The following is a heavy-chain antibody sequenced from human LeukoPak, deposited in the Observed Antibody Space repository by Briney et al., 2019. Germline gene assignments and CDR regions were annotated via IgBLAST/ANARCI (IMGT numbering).Heavy chain of an antibody. V-gene: IGHV4-30-4*02. CDR1: GRSISSGDYY. Sequence: PSDTLSLTCTVSGRSISSGDYYWRWIPQPPGKGLEWIGYIYYSGSTHYNPSLKSRVTISVDTSKNQFSLKLSSVTAADTAVYYCARGFRYCSSTSCYPYFDYWGQGTLVTVSS. J-gene: IGHJ4*02. CDR3: ARGFRYCSSTSCYPYFDY. D-gene: IGHD2-2*01. CDR2: IYYSGST.